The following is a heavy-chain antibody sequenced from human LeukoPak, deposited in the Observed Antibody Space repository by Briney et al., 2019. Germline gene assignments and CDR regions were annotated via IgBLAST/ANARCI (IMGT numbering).Heavy chain of an antibody. CDR3: AKEFDRGLPDY. D-gene: IGHD2-21*01. V-gene: IGHV3-30*18. J-gene: IGHJ4*02. CDR2: ISYDGSNE. CDR1: GFTFSTYG. Sequence: GGSLRLSCAASGFTFSTYGMHWVRQAPGKGLEWVAVISYDGSNEYYADSVKGRFTISRDNSKNTLYLQMSSLRAEDTAVYYCAKEFDRGLPDYWGQGTLVTVPS.